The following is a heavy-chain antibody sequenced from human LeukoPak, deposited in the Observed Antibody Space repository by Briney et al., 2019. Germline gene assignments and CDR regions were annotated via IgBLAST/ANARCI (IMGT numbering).Heavy chain of an antibody. D-gene: IGHD3-10*01. V-gene: IGHV3-30*02. CDR3: ARRASYGSGSYAFDI. CDR2: IRYDGSNK. CDR1: GFTFSNAW. Sequence: GGSLRLSCAASGFTFSNAWMSWVRQAPGKGLEWVAFIRYDGSNKYYADSVKGRFTVSRDNSKNTLYLQMNSLRPDDTAVYYCARRASYGSGSYAFDIWGQGTMVTVS. J-gene: IGHJ3*02.